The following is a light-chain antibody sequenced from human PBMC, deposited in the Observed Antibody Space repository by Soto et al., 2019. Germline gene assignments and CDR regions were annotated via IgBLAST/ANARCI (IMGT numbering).Light chain of an antibody. Sequence: QSALTQPSSVSRSPGQSITISCTGTSNGMARYGHVAWVQQHPGKVSNIVLFEVNYLPLGESFRFSGSKPRNTASRTITGLQAEDEADYYYTSCMVPKRRCVFGSGTKVTVL. CDR2: EVN. J-gene: IGLJ1*01. CDR1: SNGMARYGH. CDR3: TSCMVPKRRCV. V-gene: IGLV2-14*01.